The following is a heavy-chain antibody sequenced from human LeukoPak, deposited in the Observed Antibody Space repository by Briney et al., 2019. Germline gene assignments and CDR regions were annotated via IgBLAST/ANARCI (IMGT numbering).Heavy chain of an antibody. CDR1: GGSISSSSYY. CDR3: ARAVAAQGHDY. J-gene: IGHJ4*02. V-gene: IGHV4-39*07. D-gene: IGHD6-19*01. CDR2: IYYSGST. Sequence: PSETLSLTCTVSGGSISSSSYYWGWIRQPPGKGLEWIGSIYYSGSTYYNPSLKSRVTISVDTSKNQFSLKLSSVTAADTAVYYCARAVAAQGHDYWGQGTLVTVSS.